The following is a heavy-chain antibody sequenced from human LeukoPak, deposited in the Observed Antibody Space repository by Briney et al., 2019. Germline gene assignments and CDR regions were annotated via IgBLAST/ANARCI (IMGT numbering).Heavy chain of an antibody. V-gene: IGHV3-74*01. D-gene: IGHD5-12*01. Sequence: GGSLRLSCSASGFTFSAYAMYWVRQAPGKGLVRVSRINTDGTSTTNADSVKGRFTISRDNAKNTVYLQMNSLRVEDTAVYYCTRDCGTSGCDYWGQGTLVTVSS. CDR1: GFTFSAYA. CDR3: TRDCGTSGCDY. J-gene: IGHJ4*02. CDR2: INTDGTST.